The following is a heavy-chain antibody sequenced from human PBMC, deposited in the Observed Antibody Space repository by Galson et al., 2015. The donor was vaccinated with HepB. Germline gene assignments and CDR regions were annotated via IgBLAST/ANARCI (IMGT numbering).Heavy chain of an antibody. D-gene: IGHD6-6*01. J-gene: IGHJ6*03. CDR2: IIPIFGKA. CDR1: GGTFSTYA. CDR3: ARGLVHSDYYYYYYMDV. Sequence: SVKVSCKASGGTFSTYAINWVRLAPGQGLEWMGGIIPIFGKALYAQRFQGRVTITADESTSTAYMELGSLRSDDTAVYYCARGLVHSDYYYYYYMDVWGKGTTVTVSS. V-gene: IGHV1-69*13.